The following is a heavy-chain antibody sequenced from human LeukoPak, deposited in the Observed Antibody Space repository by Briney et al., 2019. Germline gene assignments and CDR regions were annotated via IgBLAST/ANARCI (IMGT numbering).Heavy chain of an antibody. Sequence: ASVKVSRKASGYTFTGYYMHWVRQAPGQGLEWMGWINPNSGGTNYAQKFQGWVTMTRDTSISTAYMELSRLRSDDTAMYYCARGYYYDSSGYYTPLFGYWGQGTLVTVSS. D-gene: IGHD3-22*01. CDR2: INPNSGGT. CDR1: GYTFTGYY. J-gene: IGHJ4*02. CDR3: ARGYYYDSSGYYTPLFGY. V-gene: IGHV1-2*04.